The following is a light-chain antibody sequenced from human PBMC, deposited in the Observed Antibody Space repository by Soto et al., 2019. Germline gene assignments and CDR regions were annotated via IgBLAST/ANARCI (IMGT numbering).Light chain of an antibody. CDR3: SSLAGSDNPFV. V-gene: IGLV2-8*01. Sequence: QSVLTQPPSASGSPGQSVTISCTGTSSDVGGYNYVSWYQQHPGKAPKVMIYDVNKRPSGVPDRFSGSKSGNTASLTVSGLQAEDEADYYCSSLAGSDNPFVLGTGTKVTVL. CDR2: DVN. CDR1: SSDVGGYNY. J-gene: IGLJ1*01.